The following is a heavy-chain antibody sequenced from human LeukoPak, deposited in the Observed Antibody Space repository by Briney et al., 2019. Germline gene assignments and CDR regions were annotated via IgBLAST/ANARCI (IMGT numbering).Heavy chain of an antibody. CDR2: INPNSGGT. CDR3: ARAGLQYCGGDCYSAPRRYYYYYYGMDV. V-gene: IGHV1-2*02. J-gene: IGHJ6*02. D-gene: IGHD2-21*02. Sequence: GASVKVSCKASGYTFTGYYMHWVRQAPGQGLEWMGWINPNSGGTNYAQKFQGRVTMTRDTSISTAYMELSRLRSDDTAVYYCARAGLQYCGGDCYSAPRRYYYYYYGMDVWGQGTTVTVSS. CDR1: GYTFTGYY.